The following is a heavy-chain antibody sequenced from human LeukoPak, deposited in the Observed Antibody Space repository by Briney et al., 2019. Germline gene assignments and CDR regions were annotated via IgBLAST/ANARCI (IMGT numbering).Heavy chain of an antibody. CDR2: ISGSGGST. J-gene: IGHJ2*01. CDR1: GFTFSSYS. CDR3: AKDWTGTKPFDL. V-gene: IGHV3-23*01. D-gene: IGHD3/OR15-3a*01. Sequence: GGSLRLSCAASGFTFSSYSMNWVCQAPGKGLEWVSGISGSGGSTYYADSVKGRFTISRDNFKNTLYLQMYSLRAEDTALYYCAKDWTGTKPFDLWGRGTLVTVSS.